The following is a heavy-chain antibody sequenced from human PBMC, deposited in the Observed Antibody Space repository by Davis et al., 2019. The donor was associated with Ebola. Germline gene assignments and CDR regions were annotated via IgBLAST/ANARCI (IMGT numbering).Heavy chain of an antibody. CDR3: ARGMGRSWSFDN. CDR2: IYNDGTT. J-gene: IGHJ4*02. Sequence: GSLRLSCAASGLTVSNAYLGWVRQAPGKGLDWVSVIYNDGTTYYGDSLKGRFTISRDISTNTMYLQMNHLRADDTAVYFCARGMGRSWSFDNWGQGTLVTVSS. CDR1: GLTVSNAY. V-gene: IGHV3-53*01. D-gene: IGHD3-10*01.